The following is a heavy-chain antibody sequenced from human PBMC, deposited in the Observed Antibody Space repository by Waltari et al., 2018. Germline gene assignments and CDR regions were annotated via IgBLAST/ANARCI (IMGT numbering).Heavy chain of an antibody. CDR2: IIPIFGTA. J-gene: IGHJ2*01. V-gene: IGHV1-69*13. Sequence: QVQLVQSGAEVKKPGSSVKVSCKASGGTFSSYAISWVRQAPGQGLEWMGRIIPIFGTANYAQKFQGRVTITADKSTSTAYMELSSLRSEDTAVYYCARDTKGLTGGVGWYFDLWGRGTLVTVSS. CDR1: GGTFSSYA. CDR3: ARDTKGLTGGVGWYFDL. D-gene: IGHD7-27*01.